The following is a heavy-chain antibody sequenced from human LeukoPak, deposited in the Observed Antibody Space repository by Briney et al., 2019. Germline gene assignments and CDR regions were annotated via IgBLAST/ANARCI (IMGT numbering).Heavy chain of an antibody. CDR3: ARVSPRRDGYNFMDY. CDR1: GGSISSYY. D-gene: IGHD5-24*01. CDR2: IYYGGST. J-gene: IGHJ4*02. V-gene: IGHV4-59*01. Sequence: SETLSLTCTVSGGSISSYYWSWIRQPPGKGLEWIGYIYYGGSTNYNPSLKSRVTISVDTSKNQFSLKLSSVTAADTAVYYCARVSPRRDGYNFMDYWGQGTLVTVSS.